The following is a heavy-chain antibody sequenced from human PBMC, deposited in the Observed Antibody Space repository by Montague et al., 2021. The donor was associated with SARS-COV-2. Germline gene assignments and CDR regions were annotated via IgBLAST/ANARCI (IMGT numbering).Heavy chain of an antibody. V-gene: IGHV4-59*01. CDR1: GGSISGYY. J-gene: IGHJ4*02. CDR2: IYYSGST. CDR3: ARGFDY. Sequence: SETLSLTCTVSGGSISGYYWSWIRQPPGKGLEWIGYIYYSGSTNYNPSLKSRVTISVDTSKNQFSPKLSSVTAADTAVYYCARGFDYWGQGTLVTVSS.